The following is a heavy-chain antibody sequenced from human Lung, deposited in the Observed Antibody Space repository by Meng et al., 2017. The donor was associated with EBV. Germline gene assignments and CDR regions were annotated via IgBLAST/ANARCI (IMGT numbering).Heavy chain of an antibody. CDR3: ASESGRGYTPDY. CDR2: LIPMLGAP. D-gene: IGHD3-10*01. J-gene: IGHJ4*02. V-gene: IGHV1-69*06. CDR1: GGTFNSDA. Sequence: VEVVQSGDEGKKPGAWVKVSCKTSGGTFNSDAISWVRQAPGQGLEWMGGLIPMLGAPNLAQKFQDRVTIIADKSTSTHYMELSSLRSDDTAVYYCASESGRGYTPDYWGRGTLVTVSS.